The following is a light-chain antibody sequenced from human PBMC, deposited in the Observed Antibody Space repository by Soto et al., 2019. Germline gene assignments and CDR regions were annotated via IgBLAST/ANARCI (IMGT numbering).Light chain of an antibody. V-gene: IGKV3-15*01. J-gene: IGKJ1*01. CDR1: QSVAGN. CDR3: QQSNNWPQT. CDR2: GVS. Sequence: EIVMTQSPATLSVSPGETATLSCRASQSVAGNLAWYQQKPGQPPRLLIYGVSTRATGVPARFSGSGSETDFSLTISSLQIEDFALYYCQQSNNWPQTFGQGTKVDIK.